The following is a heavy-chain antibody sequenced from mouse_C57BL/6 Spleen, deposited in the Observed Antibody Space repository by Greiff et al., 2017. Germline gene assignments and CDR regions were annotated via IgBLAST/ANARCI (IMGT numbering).Heavy chain of an antibody. CDR3: ARGDYYGSSYGDYFDY. D-gene: IGHD1-1*01. Sequence: QVQLQQPGAELVRPGSSVKLSCKASGYTFTSYWMHWVKQRPIQGLEWIGNIDPSDSETHYNQKFKDKATLTVDKSSSTAYMQLSSLTSEDSAVYYWARGDYYGSSYGDYFDYWGQGTTLTVSS. CDR2: IDPSDSET. V-gene: IGHV1-52*01. J-gene: IGHJ2*01. CDR1: GYTFTSYW.